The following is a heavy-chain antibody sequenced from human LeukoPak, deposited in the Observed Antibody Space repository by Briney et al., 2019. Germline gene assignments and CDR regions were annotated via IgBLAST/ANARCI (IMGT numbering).Heavy chain of an antibody. J-gene: IGHJ4*02. Sequence: GGSLRLSCSASGFTFSSYAMHWVRQAPGKGLEYVSAISSNGGSTYYADSVKGRFTISRDNSKSTLYLQMSSLRAEDTAVYYCVKEPLYDSSGNPFDYWGQGTLVTVSS. D-gene: IGHD3-22*01. CDR1: GFTFSSYA. CDR2: ISSNGGST. V-gene: IGHV3-64D*06. CDR3: VKEPLYDSSGNPFDY.